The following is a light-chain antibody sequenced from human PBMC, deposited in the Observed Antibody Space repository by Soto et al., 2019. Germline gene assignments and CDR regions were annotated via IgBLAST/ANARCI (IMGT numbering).Light chain of an antibody. J-gene: IGKJ3*01. CDR3: QQANSFPIP. CDR1: QDILSW. V-gene: IGKV1-12*01. CDR2: ALS. Sequence: DIQMTQSPSSVSASVGDRVTITCRSSQDILSWLAWYQQKPGEAPRLLIYALSNLHSGVPSRFSGSGSGTDFTLTISRLQPEDVANYYCQQANSFPIPFGPGTRLDI.